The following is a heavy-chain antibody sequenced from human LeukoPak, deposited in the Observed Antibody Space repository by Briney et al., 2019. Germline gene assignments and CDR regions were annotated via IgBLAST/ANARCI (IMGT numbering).Heavy chain of an antibody. CDR1: GFTFSSYW. Sequence: GGSLRLSCAASGFTFSSYWMSWVRQAPGKGLEWVANIKQDGSEKYYVDSVEGRFTISRDNAKNSLYLQMNSLRAEDTAVYYCARANLVSYYDILTGYYAFDYWGQGTLVTVSS. CDR3: ARANLVSYYDILTGYYAFDY. V-gene: IGHV3-7*01. CDR2: IKQDGSEK. D-gene: IGHD3-9*01. J-gene: IGHJ4*02.